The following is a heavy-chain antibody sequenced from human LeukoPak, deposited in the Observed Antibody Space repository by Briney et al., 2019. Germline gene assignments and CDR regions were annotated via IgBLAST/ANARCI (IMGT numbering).Heavy chain of an antibody. V-gene: IGHV3-23*01. Sequence: GGSLRLSCVASGFTLSNHMMSWVRQAPGKGLEWVSYFNGRGGTTDYADSVKGRFTMLRDSSRDTLFLQMNSLRAEDTAIYYCARGVGFTTCMDVWGQGTPVTVSS. CDR2: FNGRGGTT. CDR1: GFTLSNHM. D-gene: IGHD1-14*01. CDR3: ARGVGFTTCMDV. J-gene: IGHJ6*02.